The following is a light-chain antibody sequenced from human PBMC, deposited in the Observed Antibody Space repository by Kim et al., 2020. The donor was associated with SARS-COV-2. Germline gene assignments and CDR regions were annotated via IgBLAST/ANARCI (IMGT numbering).Light chain of an antibody. J-gene: IGLJ3*02. Sequence: LGQTVRITCQGDSLRSYYASWYQQKPGQAPVLVIYGKNNRPSGIPDRFSGSTSGNTASLTIAGAQAEDEADYYCNSRDSSGNHLVFGGGTKLTV. CDR2: GKN. CDR1: SLRSYY. V-gene: IGLV3-19*01. CDR3: NSRDSSGNHLV.